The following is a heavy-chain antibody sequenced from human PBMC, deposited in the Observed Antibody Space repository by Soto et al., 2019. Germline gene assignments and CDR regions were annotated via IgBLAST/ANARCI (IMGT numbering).Heavy chain of an antibody. V-gene: IGHV4-39*07. Sequence: SETLSLTCTVSGGSISSSSYYWGWIRQPPGKGLEWIGSIYYSGSTNYNPSLKSRVTISVDTSKNQFSLKLSSVTAADTAVYYCARLVWSYGTWFDPWGQGTLVTVSS. D-gene: IGHD5-18*01. CDR2: IYYSGST. CDR1: GGSISSSSYY. J-gene: IGHJ5*02. CDR3: ARLVWSYGTWFDP.